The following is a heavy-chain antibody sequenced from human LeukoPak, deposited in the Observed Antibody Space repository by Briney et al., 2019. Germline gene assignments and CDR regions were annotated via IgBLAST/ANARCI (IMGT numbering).Heavy chain of an antibody. Sequence: GGSLRLSCAASGFTVSSNYMSWVRQAPGKGLEWVSVIYSGGSTYYADSVKGRFTISRDNAKNSLYLQMNSLRAEDTALYYCASRGSGWTFDYWGQGTLVTVSS. V-gene: IGHV3-53*05. CDR2: IYSGGST. CDR3: ASRGSGWTFDY. CDR1: GFTVSSNY. D-gene: IGHD6-19*01. J-gene: IGHJ4*02.